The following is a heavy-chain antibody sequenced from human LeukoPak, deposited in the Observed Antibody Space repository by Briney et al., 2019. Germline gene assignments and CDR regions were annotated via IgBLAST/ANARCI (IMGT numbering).Heavy chain of an antibody. V-gene: IGHV4-59*01. CDR3: AREDRIAAAGTGFDY. Sequence: SETLSLTCTVSGGSLICYYCGWVRQPPRRGLGWIGYIYYMGITNHHPSIKSRVTISVDTSKNQFPLKLSSVTAADTAVYYCAREDRIAAAGTGFDYWGQGTLVTVSS. CDR2: IYYMGIT. D-gene: IGHD6-13*01. CDR1: GGSLICYY. J-gene: IGHJ4*02.